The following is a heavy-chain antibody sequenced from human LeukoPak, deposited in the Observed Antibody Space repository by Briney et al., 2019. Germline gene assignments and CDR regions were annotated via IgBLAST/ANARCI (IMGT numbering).Heavy chain of an antibody. CDR1: GFTFSSYS. D-gene: IGHD5-24*01. V-gene: IGHV3-30*03. J-gene: IGHJ4*02. CDR2: ISYDGSNK. Sequence: GGSLRLSCAASGFTFSSYSMNWVRQAPGKGLEWVAVISYDGSNKYYADSVKGRFTISRDNSKNTLYLQMNSLRAEDTAVYYCARDSSQMDPFDYWGQGTLVTVSS. CDR3: ARDSSQMDPFDY.